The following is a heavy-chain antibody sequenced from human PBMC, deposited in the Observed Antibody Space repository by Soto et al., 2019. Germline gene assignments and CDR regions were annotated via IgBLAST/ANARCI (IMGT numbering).Heavy chain of an antibody. J-gene: IGHJ3*02. D-gene: IGHD2-2*01. CDR3: ARDRRVGPFHCSSTSCSI. CDR1: GGSISSGGYY. CDR2: IYYSGST. V-gene: IGHV4-31*03. Sequence: PSETLSLTCTVSGGSISSGGYYWSWIRQHPGKGLEWIGYIYYSGSTYYNPSLKSRVTISVDTSKSQFSLKLSSVAAADTAVYYCARDRRVGPFHCSSTSCSIWGQGTMVTVSS.